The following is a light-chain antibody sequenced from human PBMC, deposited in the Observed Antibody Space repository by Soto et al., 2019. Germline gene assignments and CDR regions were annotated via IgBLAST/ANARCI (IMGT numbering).Light chain of an antibody. Sequence: EIVLTQSPGTLSLSPGDRATLSCRASQSISSFYLAWYQQTPGQAPRLLIYDASSRAAGIPDRFSGGGSGTDFTLTIIRLEPEDFGVYYCQQYGGSPRTFGQGTKVEIK. J-gene: IGKJ1*01. CDR1: QSISSFY. CDR2: DAS. CDR3: QQYGGSPRT. V-gene: IGKV3-20*01.